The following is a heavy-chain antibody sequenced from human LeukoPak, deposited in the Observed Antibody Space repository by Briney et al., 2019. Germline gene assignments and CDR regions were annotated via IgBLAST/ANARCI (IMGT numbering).Heavy chain of an antibody. J-gene: IGHJ6*02. Sequence: SETLSLTCTVSGGSISSSSYYWGWIRQPPGKGLEWIGSIYYSGSTYYNPSLKSRVTISVDTSKNQFSLKLSSVTAADTAVYYCAIYCSGGSCYFSSPLDVWGQGTTVTVSS. CDR3: AIYCSGGSCYFSSPLDV. V-gene: IGHV4-39*01. CDR1: GGSISSSSYY. D-gene: IGHD2-15*01. CDR2: IYYSGST.